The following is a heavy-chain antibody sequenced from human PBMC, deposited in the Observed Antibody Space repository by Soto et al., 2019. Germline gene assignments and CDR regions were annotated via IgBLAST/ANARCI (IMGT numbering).Heavy chain of an antibody. CDR2: IYYSGST. CDR1: GGSISSSSYY. CDR3: ARTYGSGGWFDP. D-gene: IGHD2-8*02. Sequence: QLQESGPGLVKPSETLSLTCTVSGGSISSSSYYWGWIRQPPGKGLEWIGSIYYSGSTYYNPSLKSRVTISVDTSKNQFSLKLSSVTAADTAVYYCARTYGSGGWFDPWGQGTLVTVSS. V-gene: IGHV4-39*01. J-gene: IGHJ5*02.